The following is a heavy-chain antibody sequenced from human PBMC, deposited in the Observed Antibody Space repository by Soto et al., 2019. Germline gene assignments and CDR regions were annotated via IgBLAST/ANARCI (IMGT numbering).Heavy chain of an antibody. CDR2: IGIGSSTT. CDR1: GFTFSNYA. D-gene: IGHD3-22*01. J-gene: IGHJ3*01. CDR3: ARDQLYYNDISGRPLNAFDV. V-gene: IGHV3-48*01. Sequence: PGGSLRLSCAASGFTFSNYAISWVRQTPGKGLEWVSYIGIGSSTTYYADSVKGRFAISRDNAKNSLYLQMNSLRAEDTAVYYCARDQLYYNDISGRPLNAFDVWGQGTMVTVSS.